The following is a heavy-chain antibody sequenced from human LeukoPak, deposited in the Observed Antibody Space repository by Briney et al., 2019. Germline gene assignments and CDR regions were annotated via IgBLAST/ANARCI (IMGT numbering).Heavy chain of an antibody. Sequence: SETLSHTCTVSGGSISSSSYYWGWIRQPPGKGLEWIGSIYYSGSTYYNPSLKSRITISVDTSKNQFSLKLSSVTAADTAVYYCARHDTHSSSWYTSFYYYYGMDVWGQGTTVTVSS. J-gene: IGHJ6*02. CDR2: IYYSGST. CDR3: ARHDTHSSSWYTSFYYYYGMDV. V-gene: IGHV4-39*01. D-gene: IGHD6-13*01. CDR1: GGSISSSSYY.